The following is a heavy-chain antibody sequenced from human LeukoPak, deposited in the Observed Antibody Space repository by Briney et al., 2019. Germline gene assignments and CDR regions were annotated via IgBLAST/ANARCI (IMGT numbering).Heavy chain of an antibody. J-gene: IGHJ4*02. CDR3: ARDGYDSSGYCYY. Sequence: ASVKVSCKASGGTFSSYAISWVGQAPGQGLEWMGGIIPIFGTANYAQKFQGRVTITTDESTSTAYMELSSLRSEDTAVYYCARDGYDSSGYCYYWGQGTLVTVSS. CDR2: IIPIFGTA. CDR1: GGTFSSYA. D-gene: IGHD3-22*01. V-gene: IGHV1-69*05.